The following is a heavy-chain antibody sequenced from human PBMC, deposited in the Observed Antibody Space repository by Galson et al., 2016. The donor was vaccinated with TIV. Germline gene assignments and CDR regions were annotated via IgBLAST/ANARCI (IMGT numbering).Heavy chain of an antibody. Sequence: SVKVSCKASGYTFPSYTMHWVRQAPGQRLDWMGWINAGNGNTRYSQQFQGRVTITRDTSASTAYMDLSSLKSEDTAVYYCARGGVTTDFWSNYYPGGMDGWGQGTTVTVSS. J-gene: IGHJ6*02. CDR1: GYTFPSYT. V-gene: IGHV1-3*01. D-gene: IGHD3-3*01. CDR3: ARGGVTTDFWSNYYPGGMDG. CDR2: INAGNGNT.